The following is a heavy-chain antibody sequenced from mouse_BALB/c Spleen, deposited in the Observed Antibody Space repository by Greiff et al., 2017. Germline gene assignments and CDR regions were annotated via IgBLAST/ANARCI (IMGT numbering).Heavy chain of an antibody. CDR3: ARSGWLPSFFDY. D-gene: IGHD2-2*01. V-gene: IGHV1-54*01. J-gene: IGHJ2*01. Sequence: VQLQHSGAELVRPGTSVKVSCKASGYAFTNYLIEWVKQRPGQGLEWIGVINPGSGGTNYNEKFKGKATLTADKSSSTAYMQLSSLTSDDSAVYFCARSGWLPSFFDYWGQGTTLTVSS. CDR2: INPGSGGT. CDR1: GYAFTNYL.